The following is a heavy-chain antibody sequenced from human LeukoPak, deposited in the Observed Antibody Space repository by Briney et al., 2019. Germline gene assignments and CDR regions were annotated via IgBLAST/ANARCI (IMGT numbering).Heavy chain of an antibody. CDR1: GGSISSHY. D-gene: IGHD1-1*01. CDR2: IYYSGST. CDR3: ARDGRNDWFDP. J-gene: IGHJ5*02. Sequence: SETLSLTCTVSGGSISSHYWSWIRQPPGKGLEWIGYIYYSGSTNYNPSLKSRVTISVDTSKNQFSLKLSSVTAADTAVYYCARDGRNDWFDPRGQGTLATVSS. V-gene: IGHV4-59*11.